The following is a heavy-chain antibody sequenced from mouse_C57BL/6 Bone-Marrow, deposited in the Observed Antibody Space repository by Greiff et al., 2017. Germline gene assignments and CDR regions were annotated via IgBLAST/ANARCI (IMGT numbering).Heavy chain of an antibody. CDR2: ISNGGGST. Sequence: EVQLKESGGGLVQPGGSLKLSCAASGFTFSDYYMYWVRQTPEKRLEWVAYISNGGGSTYYPDTVKGRFTISRANAKNTLYLQMSRLKSEDTAMYYCARQGDYDKDWFAYWGQGTLVTVSA. CDR1: GFTFSDYY. CDR3: ARQGDYDKDWFAY. D-gene: IGHD2-4*01. V-gene: IGHV5-12*01. J-gene: IGHJ3*01.